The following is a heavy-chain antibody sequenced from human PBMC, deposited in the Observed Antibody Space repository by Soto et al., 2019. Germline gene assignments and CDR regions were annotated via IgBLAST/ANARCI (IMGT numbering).Heavy chain of an antibody. CDR1: GFTFSSYA. CDR2: SSGSGGST. D-gene: IGHD1-26*01. CDR3: AKDFISGSLPLWSFDY. J-gene: IGHJ4*02. Sequence: EVQLLESAGGLVQPGGSLRLSCAASGFTFSSYAMSWVRQAPGKGLAWVSASSGSGGSTYYADSVKARFTISRDNSKNTLYLPMNSLRAEDTAVYYCAKDFISGSLPLWSFDYWGQGTLVTVCS. V-gene: IGHV3-23*01.